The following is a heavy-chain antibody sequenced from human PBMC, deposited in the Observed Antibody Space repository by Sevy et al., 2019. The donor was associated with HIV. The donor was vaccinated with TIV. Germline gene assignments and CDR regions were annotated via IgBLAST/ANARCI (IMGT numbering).Heavy chain of an antibody. D-gene: IGHD1-26*01. CDR3: AHRLYRGAYDFDF. CDR1: GFSLNTTEMG. V-gene: IGHV2-5*02. Sequence: SGPTLVNPTQTLTLTCTFSGFSLNTTEMGVGWIRQPPGKTLEWLALIYWDDDKRYNPSLKSRLSITKDTSKKQLVLTLTNMDSVDTATYYCAHRLYRGAYDFDFWGQGILVTVSS. CDR2: IYWDDDK. J-gene: IGHJ4*02.